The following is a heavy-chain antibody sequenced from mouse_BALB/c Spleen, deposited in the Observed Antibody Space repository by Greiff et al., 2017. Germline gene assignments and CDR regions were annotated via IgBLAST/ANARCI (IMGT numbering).Heavy chain of an antibody. CDR1: GFTFSDYY. V-gene: IGHV5-4*02. CDR3: ARDLYGEWYFDV. Sequence: EVKLEESGGGLVKPGGSLKLSCAASGFTFSDYYMYWVRQTPEKRLEWVATISDGGSYTYYPDSVKGRFTISRDNAKNNLYLQMSSLKSEDTAMYYCARDLYGEWYFDVWGAGTTVTVSS. CDR2: ISDGGSYT. J-gene: IGHJ1*01. D-gene: IGHD1-2*01.